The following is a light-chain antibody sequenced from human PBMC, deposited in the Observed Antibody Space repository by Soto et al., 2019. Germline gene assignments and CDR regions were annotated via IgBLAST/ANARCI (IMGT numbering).Light chain of an antibody. Sequence: EIVLTQSPGTLSLSPGERATLSCRASQSVSSSYLAWYQQKPGQAPRLLIYGASSRATGIPDRFSGSGSGTDFTLTISRLEPEDSAVYYCQQYGTSPWMFGQGTKVDI. CDR1: QSVSSSY. V-gene: IGKV3-20*01. J-gene: IGKJ1*01. CDR3: QQYGTSPWM. CDR2: GAS.